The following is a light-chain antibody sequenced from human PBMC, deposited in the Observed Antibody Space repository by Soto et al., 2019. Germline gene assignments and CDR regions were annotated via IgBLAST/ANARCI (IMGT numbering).Light chain of an antibody. CDR3: SSWTRNNVAA. CDR1: SSDVGAFDY. Sequence: QSVLTQPASVSGSPGHSITISCTGTSSDVGAFDYVSWFQQHPGKAPKVMIYDVLNRPSGVSDRFSGSKSGNTASLTISGLQAEDEADYYCSSWTRNNVAAFGGGTKLTVL. CDR2: DVL. J-gene: IGLJ2*01. V-gene: IGLV2-14*01.